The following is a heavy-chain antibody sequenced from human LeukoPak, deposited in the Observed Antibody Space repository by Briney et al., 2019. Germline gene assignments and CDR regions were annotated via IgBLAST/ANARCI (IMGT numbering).Heavy chain of an antibody. Sequence: PGGSLRLSCAASGFTFSDYYMTWIRQAPGKGLEWVSYISRSGSPIYYADSVKGRFTISTDNAENSLYLQMDSLRAEDTAVYYCARVTWFSAAGTEGNFDYWGQGTLVTVSS. D-gene: IGHD6-13*01. V-gene: IGHV3-11*04. CDR3: ARVTWFSAAGTEGNFDY. CDR2: ISRSGSPI. J-gene: IGHJ4*02. CDR1: GFTFSDYY.